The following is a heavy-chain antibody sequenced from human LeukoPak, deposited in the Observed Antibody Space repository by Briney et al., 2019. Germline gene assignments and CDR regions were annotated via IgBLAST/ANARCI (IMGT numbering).Heavy chain of an antibody. CDR1: GFTFSSYW. J-gene: IGHJ4*02. CDR2: IKQDGGEK. CDR3: ARGWYSSGWSF. D-gene: IGHD6-19*01. V-gene: IGHV3-7*01. Sequence: PGGSLRLSCAASGFTFSSYWMSWVRQAPGKGLEWVANIKQDGGEKYYVDSVKGRFTISRDNAKNSLSLQMNSLTTEDTAVYYCARGWYSSGWSFWGQGTLVTVSS.